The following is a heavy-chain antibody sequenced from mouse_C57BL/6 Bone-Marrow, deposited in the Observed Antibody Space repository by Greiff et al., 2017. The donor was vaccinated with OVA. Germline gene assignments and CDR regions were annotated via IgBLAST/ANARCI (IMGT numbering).Heavy chain of an antibody. CDR2: IYPRSGNT. V-gene: IGHV1-81*01. Sequence: VQGVESGAELARPGASVKLSCKASGYTFTSYGISWVKQRTGQGLEWIGEIYPRSGNTYYNEKFKGKATLTADKSSSTAYMELRSLTSEDSAVYFCASYYYGPYYFDYWGQGTTLTVSS. D-gene: IGHD1-1*01. J-gene: IGHJ2*01. CDR3: ASYYYGPYYFDY. CDR1: GYTFTSYG.